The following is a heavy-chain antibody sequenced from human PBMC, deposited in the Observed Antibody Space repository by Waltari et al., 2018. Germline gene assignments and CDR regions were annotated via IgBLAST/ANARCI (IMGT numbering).Heavy chain of an antibody. CDR1: GFNFDNFA. Sequence: DVQLLESGGGLIQPGGSQRISCAASGFNFDNFAMAWIRQAPGKGMGWVSGISSSGGSTYYADSVKGRFIISRDNSKNILFLQMNSLRADDTAVYYCAKDQLVRGEYFDYWGQGTLVTVSS. D-gene: IGHD1-1*01. CDR3: AKDQLVRGEYFDY. V-gene: IGHV3-23*01. CDR2: ISSSGGST. J-gene: IGHJ4*02.